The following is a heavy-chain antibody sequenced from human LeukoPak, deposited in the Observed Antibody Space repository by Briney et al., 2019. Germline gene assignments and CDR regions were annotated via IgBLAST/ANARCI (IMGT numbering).Heavy chain of an antibody. CDR3: AREGDHGSERYFDL. V-gene: IGHV3-11*05. CDR2: ISSSSSYT. D-gene: IGHD3-10*01. J-gene: IGHJ2*01. CDR1: GFTFSDYY. Sequence: GGSLRLSCAASGFTFSDYYMSWIRQAPGKGLEWVSYISSSSSYTNYADSVKGRFTISRDNATNSLYLQMNSPRAEDTAVYYCAREGDHGSERYFDLLGRGTLVTVSS.